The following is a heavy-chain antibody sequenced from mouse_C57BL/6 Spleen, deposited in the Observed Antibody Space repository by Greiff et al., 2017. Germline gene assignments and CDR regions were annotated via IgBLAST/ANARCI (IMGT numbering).Heavy chain of an antibody. D-gene: IGHD2-1*01. Sequence: EVQLQQSGPGLVKPSQSLSLTYSLTGYSITSGYYWNWIRQFPGNKLEWMGYIRYDVSNNYNPSLKNRISITRDTSTNQFFLKLNSVTTEDTATYYCARVIYYGNYGYIDVWGTGTTGTVCS. CDR3: ARVIYYGNYGYIDV. CDR2: IRYDVSN. CDR1: GYSITSGYY. V-gene: IGHV3-6*01. J-gene: IGHJ1*03.